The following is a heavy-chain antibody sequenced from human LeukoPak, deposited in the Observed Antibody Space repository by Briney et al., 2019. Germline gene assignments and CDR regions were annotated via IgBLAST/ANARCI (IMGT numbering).Heavy chain of an antibody. V-gene: IGHV1-46*01. D-gene: IGHD4-17*01. CDR2: INPSGGST. CDR1: GYIFTTYY. J-gene: IGHJ4*02. CDR3: ARERGWYGDYVD. Sequence: GASVKVSCKASGYIFTTYYMHWLRQAPGQGPEWMGIINPSGGSTSYAQKFQGRVTMTRDMSTSTVYMELSSLRSEDTAVYYCARERGWYGDYVDWGQGTLVTVSS.